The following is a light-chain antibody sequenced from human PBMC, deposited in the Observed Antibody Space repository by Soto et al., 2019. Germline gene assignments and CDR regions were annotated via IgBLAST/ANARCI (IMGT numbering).Light chain of an antibody. CDR3: SSYTSSSTLV. CDR1: SSDVGAYDY. J-gene: IGLJ2*01. Sequence: QSVLTQPASVSGSPGQSITISCTATSSDVGAYDYVSWYQQYPGKAPKLMIYEVINRPSGVSNRFSGSKSSNTASLIISGLQAEDEADYYCSSYTSSSTLVFGGGTKVTVL. CDR2: EVI. V-gene: IGLV2-14*01.